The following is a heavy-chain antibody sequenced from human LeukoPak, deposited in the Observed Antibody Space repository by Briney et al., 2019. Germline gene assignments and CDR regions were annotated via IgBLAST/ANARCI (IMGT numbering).Heavy chain of an antibody. D-gene: IGHD3-3*01. CDR2: ISAYNGNT. V-gene: IGHV1-18*01. CDR3: ARVATYYDFWSGYYVQGDFDY. Sequence: ASVKVSCKASGYTFTSYGISWVRQAPGQGLEWMGWISAYNGNTNYAQKLQGRVTMTTDTSTSTAYMELRSLGSDDTAVYYCARVATYYDFWSGYYVQGDFDYWGQGTLVTVSS. CDR1: GYTFTSYG. J-gene: IGHJ4*02.